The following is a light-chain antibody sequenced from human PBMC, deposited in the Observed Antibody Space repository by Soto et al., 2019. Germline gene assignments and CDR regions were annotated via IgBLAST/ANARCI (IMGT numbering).Light chain of an antibody. CDR2: GAS. Sequence: IVLTQSIATLSLSPGEGPSLSCRASQRVTSNPVAWYQQKPGQAPRRLIYGASTRATGIPARFSGSGSGTEFTLTISSLQSEDFAVYYCQHYNNWPWTFGQGTK. CDR3: QHYNNWPWT. CDR1: QRVTSNP. V-gene: IGKV3-15*01. J-gene: IGKJ1*01.